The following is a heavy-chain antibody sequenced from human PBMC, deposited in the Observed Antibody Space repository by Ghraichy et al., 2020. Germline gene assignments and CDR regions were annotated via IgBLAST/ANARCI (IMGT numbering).Heavy chain of an antibody. J-gene: IGHJ4*02. D-gene: IGHD1-1*01. CDR1: GFTFSSYA. V-gene: IGHV3-23*01. Sequence: GWSLRLSCAASGFTFSSYAMSWVRQAPGKGLEWVSAISGSGGSTYYADSVKGRFTISRDNSNNTLYLQMNSLRAEDTAVYYCDAGTTLLDYWGQGTLVTVSS. CDR3: DAGTTLLDY. CDR2: ISGSGGST.